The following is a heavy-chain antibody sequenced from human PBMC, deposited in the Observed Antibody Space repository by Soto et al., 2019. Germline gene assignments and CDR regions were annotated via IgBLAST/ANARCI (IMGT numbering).Heavy chain of an antibody. J-gene: IGHJ4*02. D-gene: IGHD2-21*02. CDR2: IIPIFGTA. V-gene: IGHV1-69*12. CDR1: GGTFSSYA. Sequence: QVQLVQSGAEVKKPGSSVKVSCKASGGTFSSYAISWVRQAPGQGLEWMGGIIPIFGTANYAQKFQGRVTITGDESTSTAYMERSSLRSGATAVYYWGRGGGTIVVVTASEMAYWGQGTLVTVSS. CDR3: GRGGGTIVVVTASEMAY.